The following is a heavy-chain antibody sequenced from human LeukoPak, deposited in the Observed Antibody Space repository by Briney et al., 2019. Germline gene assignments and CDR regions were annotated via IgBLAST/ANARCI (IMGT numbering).Heavy chain of an antibody. V-gene: IGHV5-51*01. CDR3: ARTYGDSLRDY. CDR2: IYPGDSHT. Sequence: GESLKISCKSSGYSLSSYWIGWVRPMPGEGLEWMGTIYPGDSHTRYSPSFQGQVTISADKSISTAYLQWSSLKASDTAIYYCARTYGDSLRDYWGQGTLVTVSS. J-gene: IGHJ4*02. D-gene: IGHD4-17*01. CDR1: GYSLSSYW.